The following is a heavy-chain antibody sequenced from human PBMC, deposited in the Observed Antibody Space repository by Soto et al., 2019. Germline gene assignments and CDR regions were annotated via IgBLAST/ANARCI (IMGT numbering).Heavy chain of an antibody. V-gene: IGHV3-21*01. D-gene: IGHD2-2*01. CDR1: AFSFSDYT. J-gene: IGHJ6*03. CDR2: ISGSTSYT. CDR3: ARDGAFCSGTGCRDYYHYMDF. Sequence: EVQLVESGGGLVKPGGSLRLSCAGSAFSFSDYTMNWVRQAPGKGLEWVSSISGSTSYTYYADSLKGRFTVSRDNAEKSLYLQMHSLRAEDTAVYYCARDGAFCSGTGCRDYYHYMDFWGKGTTVTVSS.